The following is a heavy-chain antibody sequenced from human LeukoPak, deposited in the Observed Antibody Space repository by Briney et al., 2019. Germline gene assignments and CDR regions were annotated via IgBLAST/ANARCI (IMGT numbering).Heavy chain of an antibody. Sequence: SETLSLTCTVSGGSISSYYWSWIRQPPGKVLEGIGYIYYSGSTNYNPSLKSRVTISVDTSKNQFSLKLSSVTAADTAVYYCARSTVGVSYYYGMDVWGQGTTVTVSS. J-gene: IGHJ6*02. CDR2: IYYSGST. D-gene: IGHD2-21*01. CDR1: GGSISSYY. V-gene: IGHV4-59*08. CDR3: ARSTVGVSYYYGMDV.